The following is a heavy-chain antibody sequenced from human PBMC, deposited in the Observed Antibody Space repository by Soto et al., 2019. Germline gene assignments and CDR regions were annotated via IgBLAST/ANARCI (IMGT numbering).Heavy chain of an antibody. Sequence: ASVKVSCKASGYTFTSYDINWVRQATGQGLEWMGWMNPNSGNTGYAQKFQGRVTMTRNTSISTAYMELSSLRSEDTAVYYCARGYYYGSGSYYDFDYWGQGTLVTVSS. CDR2: MNPNSGNT. D-gene: IGHD3-10*01. CDR3: ARGYYYGSGSYYDFDY. V-gene: IGHV1-8*01. CDR1: GYTFTSYD. J-gene: IGHJ4*02.